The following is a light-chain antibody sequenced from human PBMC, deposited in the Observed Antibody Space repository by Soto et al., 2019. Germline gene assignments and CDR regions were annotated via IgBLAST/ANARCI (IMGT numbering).Light chain of an antibody. Sequence: QLVLIQPPSASGSPGHSITISCTGTGSDVASYDYVSWYQQRPGRAPKLIIFEVTRRPSGVPDRFSGSKSGNTASLTVSGLQAEDEADYYCSSYADTNNLVFGGGTKLTVL. J-gene: IGLJ2*01. CDR1: GSDVASYDY. V-gene: IGLV2-8*01. CDR3: SSYADTNNLV. CDR2: EVT.